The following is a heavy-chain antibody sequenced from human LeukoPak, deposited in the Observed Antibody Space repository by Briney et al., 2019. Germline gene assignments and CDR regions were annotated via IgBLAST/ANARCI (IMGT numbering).Heavy chain of an antibody. D-gene: IGHD3-22*01. V-gene: IGHV4-61*02. CDR1: GGSINSGNYY. CDR3: ARVTGYMIEDYFDY. J-gene: IGHJ4*02. Sequence: SQTLSLTCTVSGGSINSGNYYWSWIRQPAGKGLEWIGRIYTSGSTNYNPSLKSRVTISIDTFKNQFSLKLRSVTAADTAVYYCARVTGYMIEDYFDYWGQGTLVTVSS. CDR2: IYTSGST.